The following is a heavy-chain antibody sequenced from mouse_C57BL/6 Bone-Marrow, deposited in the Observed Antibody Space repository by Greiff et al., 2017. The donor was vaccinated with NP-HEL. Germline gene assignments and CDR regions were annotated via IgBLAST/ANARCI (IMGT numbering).Heavy chain of an antibody. D-gene: IGHD2-5*01. CDR3: TPAYYSNYEGAY. CDR1: GFNIKDDY. Sequence: VQLKESGAELVRPGASVKLSCTASGFNIKDDYMHWVKQRPEQGLEWIGWIDPENGDTEYASKFQGKATITADTSSNTAYLQLSSLTSEDTAVYYCTPAYYSNYEGAYWGQGTLVTVSA. J-gene: IGHJ3*01. V-gene: IGHV14-4*01. CDR2: IDPENGDT.